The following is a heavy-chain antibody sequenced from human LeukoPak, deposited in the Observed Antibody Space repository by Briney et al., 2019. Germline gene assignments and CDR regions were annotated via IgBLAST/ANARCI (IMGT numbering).Heavy chain of an antibody. Sequence: GGSLRLSCAASGFTFSSYSMTWVRQAPGKGLEWVSSISSSSSYIYYADSVKGRFTISRDNAKNSLYLQMNSLRAADTAVYYCARRQAMYYYDSSGYNWFDPWGQGTLVTVSS. J-gene: IGHJ5*02. CDR2: ISSSSSYI. CDR3: ARRQAMYYYDSSGYNWFDP. V-gene: IGHV3-21*01. D-gene: IGHD3-22*01. CDR1: GFTFSSYS.